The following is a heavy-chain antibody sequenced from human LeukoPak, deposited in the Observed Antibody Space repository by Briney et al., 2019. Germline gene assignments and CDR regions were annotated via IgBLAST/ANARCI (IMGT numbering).Heavy chain of an antibody. J-gene: IGHJ3*02. CDR2: IRANGETT. CDR3: GRDLNWGAFDI. V-gene: IGHV3-23*01. Sequence: PGGSLRLSCAASGFTFTHYGMNWVRQAPGKGLEWVSGIRANGETTYYADSVRGRFTISRDNSMSMVWLQMNSLTAEDTAMYYCGRDLNWGAFDIRGLGTLVTVSS. D-gene: IGHD7-27*01. CDR1: GFTFTHYG.